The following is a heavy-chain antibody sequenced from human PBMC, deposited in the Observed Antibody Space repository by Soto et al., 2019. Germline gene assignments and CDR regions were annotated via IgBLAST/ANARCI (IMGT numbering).Heavy chain of an antibody. CDR3: AHLADDYIWGSYRRLYYFDY. D-gene: IGHD3-16*02. Sequence: QITLKESGPTLVKPTQTLTLTCPFSGFSLSTSGVGVGWIRQPPGKALEWLALIYWDDDKRYSPSLKSKLTITKDPSENQVVLTMTNMDPVDTATYYCAHLADDYIWGSYRRLYYFDYWGQGTLVTVSS. CDR1: GFSLSTSGVG. CDR2: IYWDDDK. J-gene: IGHJ4*02. V-gene: IGHV2-5*02.